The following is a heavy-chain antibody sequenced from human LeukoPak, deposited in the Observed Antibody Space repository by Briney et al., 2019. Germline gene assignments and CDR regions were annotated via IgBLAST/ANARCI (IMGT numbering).Heavy chain of an antibody. D-gene: IGHD3-22*01. CDR1: GGSLSSYY. CDR2: IYSSGAT. CDR3: AGGFTTTKFDS. J-gene: IGHJ4*02. V-gene: IGHV4-59*07. Sequence: PSDTLSLTCTVSGGSLSSYYWTWIRQPPGKRLEWIGFIYSSGATNYNPSLNSRVTISQDMSSNQLTLQLSSVTAADTAIYFCAGGFTTTKFDSWGQGTLVTVSS.